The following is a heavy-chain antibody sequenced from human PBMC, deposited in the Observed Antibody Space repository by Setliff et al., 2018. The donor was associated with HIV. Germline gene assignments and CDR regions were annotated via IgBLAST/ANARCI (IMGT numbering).Heavy chain of an antibody. J-gene: IGHJ6*02. V-gene: IGHV1-2*06. D-gene: IGHD3-22*01. CDR1: GYTFTGYY. CDR2: INPNSGGT. Sequence: ASVKVSCKASGYTFTGYYMHWVRQAPGQGLEWMGRINPNSGGTKYAQKFQGRVTMTRDTSISTAYMELSRLISDDTAVYYCARGDAIVIGSVYDMDVWGQGTPVTVSS. CDR3: ARGDAIVIGSVYDMDV.